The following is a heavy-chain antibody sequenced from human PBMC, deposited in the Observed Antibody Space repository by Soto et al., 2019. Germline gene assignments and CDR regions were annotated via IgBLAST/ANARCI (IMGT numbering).Heavy chain of an antibody. V-gene: IGHV4-59*08. CDR1: GGSISCYY. Sequence: QVQLQESGPGLVKPSETLSLTCTVSGGSISCYYWSWIRQPPGKGLEWIGYIYYSGSTNYNPSLKSRVTISVDTSKNQFSLKLSSVTAADTAVYYCATRSSGWYGYWGQGTLVTVSS. CDR3: ATRSSGWYGY. D-gene: IGHD6-19*01. J-gene: IGHJ4*02. CDR2: IYYSGST.